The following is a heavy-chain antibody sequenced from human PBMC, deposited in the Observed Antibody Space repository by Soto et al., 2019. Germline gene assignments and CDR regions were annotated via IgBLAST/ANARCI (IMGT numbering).Heavy chain of an antibody. CDR1: SGSIRFTNAF. D-gene: IGHD1-20*01. J-gene: IGHJ4*02. CDR2: VDYSGTA. V-gene: IGHV4-39*01. Sequence: PSETLSLTCTVSSGSIRFTNAFGGWVRQPPGKGLEWIGNVDYSGTAYFSPSLATRVTFHVDTSKNQFSLTLYSVTAADTAVYYCARITGRHLDYWGQG. CDR3: ARITGRHLDY.